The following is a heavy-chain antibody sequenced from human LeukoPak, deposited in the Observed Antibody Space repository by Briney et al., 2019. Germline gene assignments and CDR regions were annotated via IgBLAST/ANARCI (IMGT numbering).Heavy chain of an antibody. J-gene: IGHJ6*02. CDR3: AREETHHVYYGMDV. D-gene: IGHD1-14*01. Sequence: GGSVKVSCKASGYTFTSYGISWVRQAPGQGLEWMGWISAYNGNTNYAQKVQGRVTMTTDTSTSTAYMELRSLRSDDTAVYYCAREETHHVYYGMDVWGQGTMVTVSS. V-gene: IGHV1-18*01. CDR2: ISAYNGNT. CDR1: GYTFTSYG.